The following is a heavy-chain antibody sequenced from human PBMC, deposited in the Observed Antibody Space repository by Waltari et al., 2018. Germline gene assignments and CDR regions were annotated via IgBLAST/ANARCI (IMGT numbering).Heavy chain of an antibody. CDR1: GGSFSGYY. CDR2: IKHSGST. J-gene: IGHJ6*02. CDR3: ARGPLGLGYSNYGKYYYYGMDV. V-gene: IGHV4-34*01. D-gene: IGHD4-4*01. Sequence: QVQLQQWGAGLLKPSETLSLTCAVYGGSFSGYYWSWIRQPPGKGLEWIGEIKHSGSTHYHPSLKSRGSIAVDTSKNQFSLKLSSVTAADTAVYYCARGPLGLGYSNYGKYYYYGMDVWGQGTTVTVSS.